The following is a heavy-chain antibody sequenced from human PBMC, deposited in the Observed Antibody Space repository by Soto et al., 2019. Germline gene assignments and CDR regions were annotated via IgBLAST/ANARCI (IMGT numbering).Heavy chain of an antibody. CDR1: GYSFTSHY. Sequence: ASVKVSCKAIGYSFTSHYMHWVRQAPGQGLEWMGGFDPEDGETIYAQKFQGRVTMTEDTSTDTAYMELSSLRSEDTAVYYCATLGAFRCYHYWGQGTLVTVSS. J-gene: IGHJ4*02. V-gene: IGHV1-24*01. CDR2: FDPEDGET. D-gene: IGHD2-2*01. CDR3: ATLGAFRCYHY.